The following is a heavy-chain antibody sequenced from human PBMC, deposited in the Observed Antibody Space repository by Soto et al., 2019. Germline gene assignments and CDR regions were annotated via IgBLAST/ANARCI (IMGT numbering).Heavy chain of an antibody. V-gene: IGHV3-23*01. CDR1: GFTFINYA. D-gene: IGHD6-13*01. J-gene: IGHJ4*02. CDR3: AKDTYSSGWYF. CDR2: ISNRGSDT. Sequence: GGSLRLSCAGSGFTFINYAMTWVRQAPGKGLEWVSSISNRGSDTYYVDSVKGRFTISRDNSKNTLYLQMNSLRAEDTAVYYCAKDTYSSGWYFWGQGTLVTVSS.